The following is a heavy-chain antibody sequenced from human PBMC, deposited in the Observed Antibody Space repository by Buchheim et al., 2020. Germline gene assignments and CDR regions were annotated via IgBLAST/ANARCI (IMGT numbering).Heavy chain of an antibody. D-gene: IGHD4-23*01. CDR2: IYYSGST. Sequence: QLQLQESGPGLVKPSETLSLTCTVSGGSISSSSYYWGWIRQPPGKGLEWIGSIYYSGSTYYNPSLKSRVTISVDTSKNQFSLKLSSVTAADTAVYYCARVSVYGGNRRTFDYWGQGTL. CDR1: GGSISSSSYY. J-gene: IGHJ4*02. V-gene: IGHV4-39*07. CDR3: ARVSVYGGNRRTFDY.